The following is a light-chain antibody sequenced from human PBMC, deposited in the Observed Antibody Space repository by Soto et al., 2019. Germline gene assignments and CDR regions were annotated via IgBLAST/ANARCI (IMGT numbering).Light chain of an antibody. CDR3: QQYDKWPPKT. V-gene: IGKV3-15*01. J-gene: IGKJ1*01. CDR1: QSVSDS. Sequence: EIVLTQSPGTLSLSPGERAPLCCRASQSVSDSLAWYQQKPGQAPRLLIYSASARVTGVPARFSGSGSGTEFTLTISSLQSEDFAVYYCQQYDKWPPKTFGQGTKVDIK. CDR2: SAS.